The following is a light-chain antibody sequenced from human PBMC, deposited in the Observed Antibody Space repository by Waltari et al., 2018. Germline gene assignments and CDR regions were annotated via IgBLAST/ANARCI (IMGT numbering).Light chain of an antibody. V-gene: IGKV3-11*01. CDR1: QSISSD. J-gene: IGKJ1*01. CDR3: QQRSKWPRT. CDR2: DAS. Sequence: EIMLTQSPATLSLSPGERATLSCRASQSISSDLGWYQQKPGQAPRLLIYDASNRATGIPARFRGSGAGTDFTLTISSLEPEDIAVYYCQQRSKWPRTFGQGTKVEIK.